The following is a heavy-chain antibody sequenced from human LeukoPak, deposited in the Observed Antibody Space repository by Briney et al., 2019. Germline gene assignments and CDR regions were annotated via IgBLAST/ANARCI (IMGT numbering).Heavy chain of an antibody. CDR2: ISYDGSNK. V-gene: IGHV3-30*03. CDR1: GFTFSSYG. CDR3: ARDDYGDYVGLDWFDP. J-gene: IGHJ5*02. D-gene: IGHD4-17*01. Sequence: PGRSLRLSCAASGFTFSSYGMHWVRQAPGKGLEWVAVISYDGSNKYYADSVKGRFTISRDNSKNTLYLQMNSLRAEDTAVYYCARDDYGDYVGLDWFDPWGQGTLVTVSS.